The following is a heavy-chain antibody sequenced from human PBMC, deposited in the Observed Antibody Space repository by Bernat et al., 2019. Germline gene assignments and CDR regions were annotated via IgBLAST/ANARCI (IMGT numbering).Heavy chain of an antibody. D-gene: IGHD3-3*01. CDR1: GYTFTGYY. V-gene: IGHV1-2*04. J-gene: IGHJ6*03. CDR2: INPNSGGT. Sequence: QVQLVQSGAEVKKPGASVKVSCKASGYTFTGYYMHWVRQAPGQGLEWMGWINPNSGGTNYAQKFKCWVTMTRDTSISTADMELSRLRSDDTAVYYCARDGGNDCWSGYWKPTYYYYMDVWGKGTTVTVSS. CDR3: ARDGGNDCWSGYWKPTYYYYMDV.